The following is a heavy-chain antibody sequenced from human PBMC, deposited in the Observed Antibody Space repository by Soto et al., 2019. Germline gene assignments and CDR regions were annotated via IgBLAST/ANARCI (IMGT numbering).Heavy chain of an antibody. Sequence: SETLSLTCTVSGGSISSSSYYWGWIRQPPGKGLEWIGSIYYSGSTYYNPSLKSRVTISVDTSKNQFSLKLSSVTAADTAVYYCARRGVARYNWNDAFDYWGQGTLVTVSS. CDR3: ARRGVARYNWNDAFDY. D-gene: IGHD1-1*01. J-gene: IGHJ4*02. CDR1: GGSISSSSYY. V-gene: IGHV4-39*01. CDR2: IYYSGST.